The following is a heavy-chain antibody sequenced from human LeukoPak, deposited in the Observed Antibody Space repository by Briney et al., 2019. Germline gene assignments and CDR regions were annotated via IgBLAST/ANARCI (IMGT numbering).Heavy chain of an antibody. CDR3: ANHDYGEPLGY. J-gene: IGHJ4*02. D-gene: IGHD4-17*01. CDR1: GFTLSSYW. V-gene: IGHV3-21*01. Sequence: GGSLRLSCAASGFTLSSYWMHWVRQAPGKGLEWVSSISSSSSYIYYADSVKGRFTISRDNAKNSLYLQMNSLRAEDTAVYYCANHDYGEPLGYWGQGTLVTVSS. CDR2: ISSSSSYI.